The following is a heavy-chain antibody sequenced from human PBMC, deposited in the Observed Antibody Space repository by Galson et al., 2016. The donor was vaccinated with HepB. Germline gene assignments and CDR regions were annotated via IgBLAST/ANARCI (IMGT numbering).Heavy chain of an antibody. V-gene: IGHV3-66*01. CDR1: GLSVSDAY. D-gene: IGHD5-18*01. CDR2: LYAGGET. Sequence: SLRLSCAASGLSVSDAYMNWVRQAPGKGLEWVSVLYAGGETYYADSLRGRFTISRDNSKNILYLQMNSLRVEDTAVYYCARGGRDTAMDYYYYGMDVWGQGTTVTVSS. J-gene: IGHJ6*02. CDR3: ARGGRDTAMDYYYYGMDV.